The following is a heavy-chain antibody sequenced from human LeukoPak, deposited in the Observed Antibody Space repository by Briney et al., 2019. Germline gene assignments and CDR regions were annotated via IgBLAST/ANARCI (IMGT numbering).Heavy chain of an antibody. J-gene: IGHJ6*02. CDR3: AIPIVCSGGSRYPGYYYYGMDV. CDR2: INPNSGGT. V-gene: IGHV1-2*06. D-gene: IGHD2-15*01. CDR1: GYTFTGYY. Sequence: ASVKVSCKASGYTFTGYYMHWVRQAPGQGLEWMGRINPNSGGTNYAQKFQGRVTMTRDTSISTAYMELSRLRSDDTAVYYCAIPIVCSGGSRYPGYYYYGMDVWGQGTTVTVSS.